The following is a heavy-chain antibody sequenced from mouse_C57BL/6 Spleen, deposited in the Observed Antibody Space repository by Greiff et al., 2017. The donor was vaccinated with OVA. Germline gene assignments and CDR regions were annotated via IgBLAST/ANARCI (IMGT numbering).Heavy chain of an antibody. D-gene: IGHD2-4*01. J-gene: IGHJ4*01. CDR2: ISSGSSTI. CDR1: GFTFSDYG. CDR3: ARVRLRSYYAMDY. V-gene: IGHV5-17*01. Sequence: DVHLVESGGGLVKPGGSLKLSCAASGFTFSDYGMHWVRQAPEKGLEWVAYISSGSSTIYYADTVKGRFTISRDNAKNTLFLQMTSLRSEDTAMYYCARVRLRSYYAMDYWGQGTSVTVSS.